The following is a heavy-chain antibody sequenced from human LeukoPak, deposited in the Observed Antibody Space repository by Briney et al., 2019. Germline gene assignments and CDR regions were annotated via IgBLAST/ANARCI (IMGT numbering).Heavy chain of an antibody. D-gene: IGHD4-17*01. CDR1: GFTFSSYG. Sequence: GGSLRLSCAASGFTFSSYGMHWVRQAPGKGLEWVAVISYDGSNKYYADSVKGRFTISRDNSKNTLYLQMNSLRAEDTAVYYCAKDPRYGDYVDYWGQGTLVTVSS. CDR3: AKDPRYGDYVDY. J-gene: IGHJ4*02. V-gene: IGHV3-30*18. CDR2: ISYDGSNK.